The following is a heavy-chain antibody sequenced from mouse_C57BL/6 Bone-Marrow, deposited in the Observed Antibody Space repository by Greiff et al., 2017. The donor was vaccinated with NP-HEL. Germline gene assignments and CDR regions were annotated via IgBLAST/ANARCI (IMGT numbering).Heavy chain of an antibody. CDR2: ISDGGSYT. CDR3: ARVDGYDWYFDV. J-gene: IGHJ1*03. D-gene: IGHD2-2*01. CDR1: GFTFSSYA. V-gene: IGHV5-4*01. Sequence: DVHLVESGGGLVKPGGSLKLSCAASGFTFSSYAMSWVRQTPEKRLEWVATISDGGSYTYYPDNVKGRFTISRDNAKNNLYLQMSHLKSEDTAMYYCARVDGYDWYFDVWGTGTTVTVSS.